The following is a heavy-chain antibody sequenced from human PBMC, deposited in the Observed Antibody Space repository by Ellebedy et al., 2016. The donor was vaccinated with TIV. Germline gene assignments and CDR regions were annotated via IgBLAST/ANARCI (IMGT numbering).Heavy chain of an antibody. Sequence: GESLKISCVASGFIFSGSAMHWVRQASGKGLEWVGRIRTKPIDSATAYAESVKGRFTISRDDSKNTAYLQMNSLKTEDTAVYYCSVSSSQDWYFDLWGRGTLVSVSS. CDR2: IRTKPIDSAT. V-gene: IGHV3-73*01. J-gene: IGHJ2*01. CDR3: SVSSSQDWYFDL. D-gene: IGHD6-6*01. CDR1: GFIFSGSA.